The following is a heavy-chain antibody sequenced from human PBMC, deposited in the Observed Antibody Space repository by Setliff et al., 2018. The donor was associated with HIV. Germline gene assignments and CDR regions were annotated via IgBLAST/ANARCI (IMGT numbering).Heavy chain of an antibody. V-gene: IGHV4-4*02. D-gene: IGHD3-10*01. CDR2: IYYSGST. Sequence: SETLSLTCAVSGGSISSSNWWSWVRQPPGKGLEWIGEIYYSGSTYYNPSLKSRVTISVDTSKNQFSLKLSSVTAADTAVYYCARSTYYYGSGKGSGWFDPWGQGTLVTVSS. CDR3: ARSTYYYGSGKGSGWFDP. J-gene: IGHJ5*02. CDR1: GGSISSSNW.